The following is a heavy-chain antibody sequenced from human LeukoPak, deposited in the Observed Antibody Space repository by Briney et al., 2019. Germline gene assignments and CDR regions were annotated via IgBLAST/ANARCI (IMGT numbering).Heavy chain of an antibody. Sequence: SETLCLTCTVSGGSISSYYWSWIRPPPGKGLEWVGYIYYSGSTNYNPSLQSRVTISVDTSKNQFSLELSSVTAADTAVYYCARHEGTWDAFDIWGQGTMVTVSS. J-gene: IGHJ3*02. CDR1: GGSISSYY. CDR3: ARHEGTWDAFDI. V-gene: IGHV4-59*08. D-gene: IGHD1-1*01. CDR2: IYYSGST.